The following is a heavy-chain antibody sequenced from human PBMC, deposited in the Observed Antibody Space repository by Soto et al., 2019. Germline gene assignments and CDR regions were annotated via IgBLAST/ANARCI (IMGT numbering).Heavy chain of an antibody. CDR1: GFTFTKNR. CDR3: TTDTVCDY. CDR2: IKSMPDGGTA. V-gene: IGHV3-15*07. D-gene: IGHD3-16*01. Sequence: SLRLSCAASGFTFTKNRMNWVRQAPGKGLEWVGRIKSMPDGGTADYAAPLKGRFTISRDDSKNTLFLQMNSLKTEDTAVYYCTTDTVCDYWGQGTLVTVSS. J-gene: IGHJ4*02.